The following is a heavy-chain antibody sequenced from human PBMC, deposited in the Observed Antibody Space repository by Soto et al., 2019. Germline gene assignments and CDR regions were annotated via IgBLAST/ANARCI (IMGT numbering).Heavy chain of an antibody. CDR3: AKARGGGNSYYYYYGMDV. J-gene: IGHJ6*02. V-gene: IGHV3-23*01. CDR2: ISGSGGSI. CDR1: GFTFSSYA. D-gene: IGHD2-21*02. Sequence: EVQLLESGGGLVQPGGSLRLSCAASGFTFSSYAMSWVRQAPGKGLEWVSAISGSGGSIYYADSVKGRFTISRDNSKNTLYLQMNSLRAEDTAVYYCAKARGGGNSYYYYYGMDVWGQGTTVTVSS.